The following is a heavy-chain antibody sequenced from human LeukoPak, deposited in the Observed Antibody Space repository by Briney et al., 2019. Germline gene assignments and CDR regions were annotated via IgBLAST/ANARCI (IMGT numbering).Heavy chain of an antibody. CDR1: AFIFSNYW. Sequence: PGGSLRLSCAASAFIFSNYWMTWVRQAPGKGLEWVANIKEDGSEKYYLDSVSGRFTISRDNAKNSLYLQMNSLRAEDTAVYYCVKVSIAVAGSDYWGQGTLVTVSS. J-gene: IGHJ4*02. CDR3: VKVSIAVAGSDY. CDR2: IKEDGSEK. V-gene: IGHV3-7*01. D-gene: IGHD6-13*01.